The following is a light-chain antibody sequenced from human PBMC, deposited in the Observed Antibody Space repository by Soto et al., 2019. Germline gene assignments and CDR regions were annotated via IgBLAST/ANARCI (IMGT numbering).Light chain of an antibody. CDR3: QQHGTSPIT. Sequence: EVVLTQSPATLSLFPGERATLSCRASQSVSANLAWYQQKPGRAPSLLIYGASTRATGIPERFSGSGSGTEFTLTISRLEPEDFEVYYCQQHGTSPITFGQGTRLEIK. V-gene: IGKV3-20*01. J-gene: IGKJ5*01. CDR2: GAS. CDR1: QSVSAN.